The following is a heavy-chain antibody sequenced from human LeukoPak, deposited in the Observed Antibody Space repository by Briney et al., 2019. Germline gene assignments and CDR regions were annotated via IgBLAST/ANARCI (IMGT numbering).Heavy chain of an antibody. CDR2: INPNSGGT. CDR3: AKEASDTAIDY. J-gene: IGHJ4*02. CDR1: GYTFTGYY. Sequence: PGASVKVSCKASGYTFTGYYMHWVRQAPGQGLEWMGWINPNSGGTNYARKFQGRVTMTRDTSISTAYMELSRLRSDDTAVYYCAKEASDTAIDYWGQGTLVTVSS. D-gene: IGHD5-18*01. V-gene: IGHV1-2*02.